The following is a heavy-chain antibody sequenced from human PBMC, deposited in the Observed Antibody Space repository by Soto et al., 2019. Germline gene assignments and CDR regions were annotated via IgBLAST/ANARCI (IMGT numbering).Heavy chain of an antibody. CDR3: ARSALGGYDRGAYFDY. D-gene: IGHD5-12*01. CDR1: GGSFSGYY. V-gene: IGHV4-34*12. CDR2: IIHSGST. Sequence: SETLSITCAVYGGSFSGYYWNWIRQPPGKGLEWIGEIIHSGSTNYNPSLKSRVAISVDTSKNQFSLKLSSVTAADTAVYFCARSALGGYDRGAYFDYWGRGTLVTVSS. J-gene: IGHJ4*02.